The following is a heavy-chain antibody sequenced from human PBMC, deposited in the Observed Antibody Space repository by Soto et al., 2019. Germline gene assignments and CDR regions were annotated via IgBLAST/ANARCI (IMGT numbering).Heavy chain of an antibody. CDR2: ISGSGGST. D-gene: IGHD3-3*01. J-gene: IGHJ6*03. CDR1: GFTFISYA. Sequence: PGGSLRLSCAASGFTFISYAMSWVLQAPWQGLEWVSAISGSGGSTYYADSVKGRFTISRDNSKNTLYLQMNSLRAEDTAVYYCAKDIFGRTRSGDYSGYYCRGGWGKGTTVTVSS. V-gene: IGHV3-23*01. CDR3: AKDIFGRTRSGDYSGYYCRGG.